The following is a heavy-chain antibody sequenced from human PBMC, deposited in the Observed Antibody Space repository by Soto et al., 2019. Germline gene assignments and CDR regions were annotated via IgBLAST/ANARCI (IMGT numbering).Heavy chain of an antibody. D-gene: IGHD2-2*01. V-gene: IGHV4-30-4*01. Sequence: QVQLQESGPGLVKPSQTLSLTCTVSGGSISSGDYYWRWIRQPPGKGLAWLGYIYYSGSTYYNQSLKSRVTISVDTSKNQFSLKLSSVTAADTAVYYCARVEHCSSTSCRGSNWFDPWGQGTLVTVSS. CDR2: IYYSGST. CDR3: ARVEHCSSTSCRGSNWFDP. J-gene: IGHJ5*02. CDR1: GGSISSGDYY.